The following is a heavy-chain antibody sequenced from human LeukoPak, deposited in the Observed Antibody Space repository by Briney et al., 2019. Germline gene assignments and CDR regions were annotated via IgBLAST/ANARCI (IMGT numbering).Heavy chain of an antibody. CDR3: ATSPVYSYGHPYYFDY. Sequence: SGGSLRLSCAASGFTFSSYSMNWVRQAPGKGLEWVSYISSSSSTIYYADSVKGRFTISRDNGKNSLYLQMNSLRAEDTAVYYCATSPVYSYGHPYYFDYWGQGTLVTVSS. D-gene: IGHD5-18*01. CDR1: GFTFSSYS. CDR2: ISSSSSTI. J-gene: IGHJ4*02. V-gene: IGHV3-48*01.